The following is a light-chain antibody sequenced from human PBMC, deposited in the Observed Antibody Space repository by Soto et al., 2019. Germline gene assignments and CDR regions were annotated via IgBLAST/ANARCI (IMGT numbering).Light chain of an antibody. CDR1: QSVSTY. Sequence: EIVLTQSPATLSLSPGERATLSCRASQSVSTYLAWYQQKPGQPPRLLIYDASNRATGIPARFSGSGSGTDFTLDISRLEPEDFAVYYCQEYENTPGTFGRGTRLEIK. CDR3: QEYENTPGT. CDR2: DAS. J-gene: IGKJ5*01. V-gene: IGKV3-11*01.